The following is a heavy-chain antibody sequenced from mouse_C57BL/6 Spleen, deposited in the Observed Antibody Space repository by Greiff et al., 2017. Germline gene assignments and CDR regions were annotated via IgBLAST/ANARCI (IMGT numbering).Heavy chain of an antibody. D-gene: IGHD1-1*01. J-gene: IGHJ2*01. CDR1: GYTFTDYN. V-gene: IGHV1-22*01. CDR2: INPNNGGT. CDR3: ARRNYGKGPYYFDY. Sequence: VHVKQSGPELVKPGASVKMSCKASGYTFTDYNMHWVKQSHGKSLEWIGYINPNNGGTSYNQKFKGKATLTVNKSSSTAYMELRSLTSEDSAVYYCARRNYGKGPYYFDYWGQGTTLTVSS.